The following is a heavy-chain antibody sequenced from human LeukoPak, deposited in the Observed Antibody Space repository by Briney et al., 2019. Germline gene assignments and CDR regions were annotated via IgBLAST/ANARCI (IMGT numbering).Heavy chain of an antibody. CDR3: ARGGCSMARGVDY. CDR1: GYTFSDYY. Sequence: ASVTVSCKASGYTFSDYYMHWVRQAPGQGLEWMGWMNPHSGGTNFAQKFQGRVTMTRDTSISTVYMELTRLRSDDTAVYYCARGGCSMARGVDYWGQGTLVTVSS. V-gene: IGHV1-2*02. D-gene: IGHD3-10*01. J-gene: IGHJ4*02. CDR2: MNPHSGGT.